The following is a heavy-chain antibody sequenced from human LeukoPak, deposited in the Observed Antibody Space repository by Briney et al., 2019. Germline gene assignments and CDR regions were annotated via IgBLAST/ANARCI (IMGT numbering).Heavy chain of an antibody. CDR3: ARGVPARVGYCMDV. J-gene: IGHJ6*03. CDR2: ISSRSSYT. V-gene: IGHV3-21*03. D-gene: IGHD2-21*02. CDR1: GFSFSTNA. Sequence: GGSLRLSCAAPGFSFSTNAMNWVRQAPGKGLEWVADISSRSSYTYYADSVMGRFTISRDNAKNSLYLQMNSLKTEDTAVYYCARGVPARVGYCMDVWGKGTTVTVSS.